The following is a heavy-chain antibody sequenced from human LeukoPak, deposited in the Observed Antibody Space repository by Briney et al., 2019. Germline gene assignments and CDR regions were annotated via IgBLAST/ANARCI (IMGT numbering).Heavy chain of an antibody. D-gene: IGHD6-13*01. J-gene: IGHJ4*02. Sequence: ASVKVSCKASGGTFSSYAISWVRQAPGQGLEWMGRIIPILGIANYAQKFQGRVTITADKSTSTAYMELSSLRSEDTAVYYCARSPRGIAAAGKPLGYYFDYWGQGTLVTVSS. CDR3: ARSPRGIAAAGKPLGYYFDY. V-gene: IGHV1-69*04. CDR2: IIPILGIA. CDR1: GGTFSSYA.